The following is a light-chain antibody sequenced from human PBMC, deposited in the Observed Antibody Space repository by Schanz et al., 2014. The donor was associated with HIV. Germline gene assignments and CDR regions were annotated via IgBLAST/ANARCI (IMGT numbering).Light chain of an antibody. CDR3: SSFAGSNIPWV. CDR2: EVS. V-gene: IGLV2-23*02. Sequence: QSALTQPASVSGSPGQSITISCTGTSNDVGIYNLVSWYQQHPGKAPKLTIYEVSKRPSGVSNRFSGSKSGNTASLTISGLQGEDEADYYCSSFAGSNIPWVFGGGTKLTVL. J-gene: IGLJ3*02. CDR1: SNDVGIYNL.